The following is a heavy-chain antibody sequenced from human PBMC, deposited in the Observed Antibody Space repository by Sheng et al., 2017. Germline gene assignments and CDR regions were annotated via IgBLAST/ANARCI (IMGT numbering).Heavy chain of an antibody. CDR2: INPITGGT. CDR1: GYTFTDYY. Sequence: QVQLVQSGAEVKKPGASVKVSCKASGYTFTDYYIHWVRQAPGQGLEWMGWINPITGGTKYAQKFQGRVTMTRDTSITTAYMELGSLTSDDTAVYYCARASSTWHDAFDIWGQGTMVTVSS. CDR3: ARASSTWHDAFDI. J-gene: IGHJ3*02. V-gene: IGHV1-2*02. D-gene: IGHD6-13*01.